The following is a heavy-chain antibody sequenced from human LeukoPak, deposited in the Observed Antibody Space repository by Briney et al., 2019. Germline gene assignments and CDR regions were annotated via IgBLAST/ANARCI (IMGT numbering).Heavy chain of an antibody. V-gene: IGHV4-31*03. CDR2: IYYSGST. CDR1: GGSISSGGYY. D-gene: IGHD2-2*01. J-gene: IGHJ5*02. Sequence: PSQTLSLTCTVSGGSISSGGYYWSWIRQHPGKGLEWIGYIYYSGSTYYNPSLKSRVTISVDTSKNQSSLKLSSVTAADTAVYYCARSEGKDIVVVPGTFDPWGQGTLVTVSS. CDR3: ARSEGKDIVVVPGTFDP.